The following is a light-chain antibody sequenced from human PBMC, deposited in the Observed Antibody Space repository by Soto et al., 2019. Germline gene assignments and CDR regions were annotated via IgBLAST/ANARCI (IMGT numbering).Light chain of an antibody. CDR3: QQHSNWPPIT. V-gene: IGKV3-11*01. CDR2: DAS. J-gene: IGKJ5*01. CDR1: QSVSSY. Sequence: EIVLTQSPANLSLSPGDRATLSCRASQSVSSYLAWYQQKPGQAPRLLIYDASDRATGIPGRFSGSGSGTDFTLTISSLEPEDFAVYYCQQHSNWPPITFGQGTRLEIK.